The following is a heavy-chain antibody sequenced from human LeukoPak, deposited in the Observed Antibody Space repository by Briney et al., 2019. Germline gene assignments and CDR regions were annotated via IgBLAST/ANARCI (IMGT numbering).Heavy chain of an antibody. CDR2: ISAYNGNT. J-gene: IGHJ4*02. D-gene: IGHD5-18*01. CDR1: GYTFTSYG. V-gene: IGHV1-18*01. Sequence: ASVKVSCKASGYTFTSYGISWVRQAPGQGLEWMGWISAYNGNTNYAQKLQGRVTMTTDTSTSAAYMELRSLRSDDTAVYYCARGKDTAMPYYFDYWGQGTLVTVSS. CDR3: ARGKDTAMPYYFDY.